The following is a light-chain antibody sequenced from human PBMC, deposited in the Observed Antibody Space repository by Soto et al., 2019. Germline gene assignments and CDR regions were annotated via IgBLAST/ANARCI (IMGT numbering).Light chain of an antibody. Sequence: QCALTQPASVSGSPGQSITISCTGTSSDVGSYNLVAWYQQHPGKAPKLMIYEGSKRPSGVSNRFSGSKSGNTASLTISGLQADDEADYYCCSYAGSSTWVFGGGTKLTVL. CDR1: SSDVGSYNL. CDR2: EGS. CDR3: CSYAGSSTWV. J-gene: IGLJ3*02. V-gene: IGLV2-23*01.